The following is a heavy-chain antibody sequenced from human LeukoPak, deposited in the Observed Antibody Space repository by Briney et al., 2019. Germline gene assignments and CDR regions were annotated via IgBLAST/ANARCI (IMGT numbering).Heavy chain of an antibody. CDR2: ISWSSSTI. CDR1: GFSFSSYS. CDR3: ARAGCGWVLTPCDAFDI. V-gene: IGHV3-48*01. Sequence: GGSLRLSCAASGFSFSSYSMNWVRQAPGKGLEWVSYISWSSSTIHYADSVKGRFTISRDNAKNSLYLQMNNLRAEDTAVYYCARAGCGWVLTPCDAFDIWGHGTMVTVSS. J-gene: IGHJ3*02. D-gene: IGHD2-15*01.